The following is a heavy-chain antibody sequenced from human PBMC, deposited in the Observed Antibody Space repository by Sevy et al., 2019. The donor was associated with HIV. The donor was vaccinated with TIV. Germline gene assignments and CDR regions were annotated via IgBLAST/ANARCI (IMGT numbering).Heavy chain of an antibody. V-gene: IGHV4-39*02. CDR3: ARETKCYQVIMQWFDS. CDR1: GDSVTTNTYF. CDR2: MSNSGST. Sequence: SETLSLTCTVSGDSVTTNTYFWDWIRQPPGKGLEWPGSMSNSGSTYYDPSLKSRVTISIDTSKNQFSLRLPSVTAADTAVYYCARETKCYQVIMQWFDSWGQGTLVTVSS. D-gene: IGHD2-2*01. J-gene: IGHJ5*01.